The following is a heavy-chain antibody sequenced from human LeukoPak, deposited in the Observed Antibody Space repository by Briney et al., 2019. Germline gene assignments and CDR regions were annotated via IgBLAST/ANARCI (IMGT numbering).Heavy chain of an antibody. J-gene: IGHJ4*02. Sequence: PSETLSLTCAVSGYSINSGYSWDWIRQSPGKGLEWIGNIYSSGSTYYNPSLKSRVTISVDTSKNQFSLSLNSVTAADTAVYYCARRKTLFWYFDYWGQGTLVTVSS. CDR3: ARRKTLFWYFDY. CDR1: GYSINSGYS. V-gene: IGHV4-38-2*01. CDR2: IYSSGST. D-gene: IGHD3-3*01.